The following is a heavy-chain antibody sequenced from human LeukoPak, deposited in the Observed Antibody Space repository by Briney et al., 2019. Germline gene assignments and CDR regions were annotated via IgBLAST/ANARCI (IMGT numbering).Heavy chain of an antibody. V-gene: IGHV4-39*01. Sequence: SETLSLTCTVSGGSISSSSYYWGWIRQPPGKGLEWIRSIYYSGSTYYNPSLKSRVTISVDTSKNQFSLKLSSVTAADTAVYYCARKITVWGSYPRHLSPFDYWGQGTLVTVSS. CDR1: GGSISSSSYY. J-gene: IGHJ4*02. CDR2: IYYSGST. CDR3: ARKITVWGSYPRHLSPFDY. D-gene: IGHD3-16*02.